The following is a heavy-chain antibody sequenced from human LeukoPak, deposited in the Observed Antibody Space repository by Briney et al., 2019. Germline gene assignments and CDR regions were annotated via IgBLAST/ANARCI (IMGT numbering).Heavy chain of an antibody. J-gene: IGHJ4*02. D-gene: IGHD2-8*01. V-gene: IGHV1-2*02. CDR2: INPNSGGT. CDR3: AREGGYCTNGVCYGPFDY. CDR1: GYTFTSYD. Sequence: ASVQVSCNASGYTFTSYDINWVRQAPGQGLEWMGWINPNSGGTNYAQKFQGRVTMTRDTSISTAYMELSRLRSDDTAVYYCAREGGYCTNGVCYGPFDYWGQGTLVTVSS.